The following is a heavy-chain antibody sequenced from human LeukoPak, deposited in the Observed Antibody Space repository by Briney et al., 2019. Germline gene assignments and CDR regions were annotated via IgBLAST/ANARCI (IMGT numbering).Heavy chain of an antibody. V-gene: IGHV3-66*01. CDR2: IYHDGRT. CDR3: ARGPSGTYYVHFDY. D-gene: IGHD1-26*01. Sequence: GGSLRLSCAAPGFTVSNNYMSWVRQAPGKGLQWVSVIYHDGRTYYADSVKGRFTISRDKSKSTLFLQMNSLRAEDTAVYYCARGPSGTYYVHFDYWGQGTLVTVAS. CDR1: GFTVSNNY. J-gene: IGHJ4*02.